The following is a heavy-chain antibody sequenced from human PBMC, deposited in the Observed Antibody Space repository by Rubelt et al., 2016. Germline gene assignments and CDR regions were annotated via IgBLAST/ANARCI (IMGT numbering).Heavy chain of an antibody. V-gene: IGHV2-5*02. CDR1: GFSLSTSGVS. D-gene: IGHD6-13*01. CDR3: ARGIAASRDPTRGDCNWCDP. J-gene: IGHJ5*02. Sequence: QITLKESGPTLVKPTQTLTLTCTFSGFSLSTSGVSVGWIRQPPGKALEWLALIYWDDDKRYSPSLKSRLTITKDTSRNQVGLTMTNMDPVDTAIYYCARGIAASRDPTRGDCNWCDPWVQGTLGAVSS. CDR2: IYWDDDK.